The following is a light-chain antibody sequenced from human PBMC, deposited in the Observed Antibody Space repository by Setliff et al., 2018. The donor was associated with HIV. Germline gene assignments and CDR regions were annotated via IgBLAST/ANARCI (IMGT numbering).Light chain of an antibody. V-gene: IGLV2-14*01. CDR2: EVR. CDR3: SSYAITNTLP. Sequence: QSALTQPASVSGSPGQSITISCTGTSSDVGGYNYVSWYQQHPGKAPELIIYEVRNRPSGVSNRFSGSKSGNTASLTISGLQAEDEGDYYCSSYAITNTLPFGTGTKVTVL. CDR1: SSDVGGYNY. J-gene: IGLJ1*01.